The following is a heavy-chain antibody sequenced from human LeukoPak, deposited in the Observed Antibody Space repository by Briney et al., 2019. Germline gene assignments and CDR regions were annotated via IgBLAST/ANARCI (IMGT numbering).Heavy chain of an antibody. CDR1: GYTFTSYA. CDR2: INTNTGNT. V-gene: IGHV7-4-1*02. CDR3: ARAAVRGYYYYYMDV. J-gene: IGHJ6*03. Sequence: ASVSVSCKASGYTFTSYAMKWVRQAPGQGREWMGWINTNTGNTTYAQGFTGGVVFSFDTSVSTAYLQISRLKAEDTAVYYCARAAVRGYYYYYMDVWGKGTTVTVSS.